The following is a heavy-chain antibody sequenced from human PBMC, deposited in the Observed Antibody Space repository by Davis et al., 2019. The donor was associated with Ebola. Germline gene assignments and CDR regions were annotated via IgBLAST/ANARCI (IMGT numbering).Heavy chain of an antibody. CDR2: IWYDGSNK. V-gene: IGHV3-33*08. J-gene: IGHJ6*02. Sequence: GGSLRLSCAASGFTFSSYGMHWVRQAPGKGLEWVAVIWYDGSNKYYADSVKGRFTISRDNSKNTLYLQMNSLRDEDTAVYYCARAESSYSSGWYDYYYGMDVWGQGTTVTVSS. CDR1: GFTFSSYG. CDR3: ARAESSYSSGWYDYYYGMDV. D-gene: IGHD6-19*01.